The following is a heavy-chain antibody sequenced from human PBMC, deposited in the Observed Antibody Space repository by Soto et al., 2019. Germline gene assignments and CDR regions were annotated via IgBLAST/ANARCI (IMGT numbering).Heavy chain of an antibody. CDR2: ISWNSGSI. CDR1: GFTFNDYA. Sequence: EVQLVESGGGLVQPGRSLRLSCVASGFTFNDYAIHWVRQAPGKGLEWVSGISWNSGSITYADSVQGRFTNSRDNAKKSLYLQMNGLSAEAKALYLCVKDWGGGVGLFDYWGQGTLVTVSS. CDR3: VKDWGGGVGLFDY. J-gene: IGHJ4*02. D-gene: IGHD3-16*01. V-gene: IGHV3-9*01.